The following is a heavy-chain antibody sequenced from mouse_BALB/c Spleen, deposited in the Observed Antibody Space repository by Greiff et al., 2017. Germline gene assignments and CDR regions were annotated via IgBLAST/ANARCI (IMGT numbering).Heavy chain of an antibody. Sequence: EVQVVESGGGLVKPGGSLKLSCAASGFTFSSYAMSWVRQSPEKRLEWVAEISSGGSYTYYPDTVTGRFTISRDNAKNTLYLEMSSLRSEDTAMYYCAREGGPYFDVWGAGTTVTVSS. CDR2: ISSGGSYT. CDR3: AREGGPYFDV. V-gene: IGHV5-9-4*01. CDR1: GFTFSSYA. J-gene: IGHJ1*01.